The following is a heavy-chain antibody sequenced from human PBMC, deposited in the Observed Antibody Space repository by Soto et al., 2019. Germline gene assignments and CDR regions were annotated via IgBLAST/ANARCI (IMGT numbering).Heavy chain of an antibody. CDR3: ARATRNAFDI. Sequence: LSETLSLTCTVSGGSMNSHDYYWSWIRQPPGKGLEWIGEINHSGSTNYNPSRKSRVTRSVDTSKNQFSLKLSSVTAADTAVYYCARATRNAFDIWGQGTMVTVSS. J-gene: IGHJ3*02. CDR2: INHSGST. V-gene: IGHV4-34*01. CDR1: GGSMNSHDYY. D-gene: IGHD6-6*01.